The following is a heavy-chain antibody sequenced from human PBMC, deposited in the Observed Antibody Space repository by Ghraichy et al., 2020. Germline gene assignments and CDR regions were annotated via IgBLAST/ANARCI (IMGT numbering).Heavy chain of an antibody. V-gene: IGHV1-2*02. CDR2: INPNSGGT. J-gene: IGHJ5*02. CDR1: GYIFTGYY. Sequence: ASVKVSCKASGYIFTGYYMHWVRQAPGQGLEWMGWINPNSGGTNYPQKFQGRVTMTTDTSITTAYMELSRLRSDDTAVYYCARGHNWFDPWGQGTLVTVSS. CDR3: ARGHNWFDP.